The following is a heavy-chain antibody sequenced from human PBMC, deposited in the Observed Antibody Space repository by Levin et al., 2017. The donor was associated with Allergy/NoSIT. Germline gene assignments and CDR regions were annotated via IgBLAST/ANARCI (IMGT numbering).Heavy chain of an antibody. CDR3: ARMVGYYYGMDV. CDR1: GGSVSSGSYY. V-gene: IGHV4-61*01. J-gene: IGHJ6*02. D-gene: IGHD2-15*01. Sequence: SETLSLTCTVSGGSVSSGSYYWSWIRQPPGKGLEWIGYIYYSGSTNYNPSLKSRVTISVDTSKNQFSLKLSSVTAADTAVYYCARMVGYYYGMDVWGQGTTVTVSS. CDR2: IYYSGST.